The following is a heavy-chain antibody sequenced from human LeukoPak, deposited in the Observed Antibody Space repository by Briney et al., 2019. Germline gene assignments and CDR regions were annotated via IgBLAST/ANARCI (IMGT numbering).Heavy chain of an antibody. D-gene: IGHD3-16*01. CDR3: AGEGGGGPPLDI. V-gene: IGHV3-66*01. CDR1: GLIVSDNY. Sequence: GGSLRLSCAVSGLIVSDNYMNWVRQAPGKGLEWVSLIYTGGSTYYGDPVKGRFTISRDNSKNTVYLQMNSLRAEDTALYYCAGEGGGGPPLDIWGQGTMVTVSS. CDR2: IYTGGST. J-gene: IGHJ3*02.